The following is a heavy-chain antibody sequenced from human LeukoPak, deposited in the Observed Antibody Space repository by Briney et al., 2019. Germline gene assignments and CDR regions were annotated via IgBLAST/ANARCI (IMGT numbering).Heavy chain of an antibody. CDR1: GFTFSSYA. V-gene: IGHV3-23*01. CDR2: ISGSGGST. J-gene: IGHJ3*02. CDR3: AKDNCDFWSGVLNAFDI. Sequence: GGSLRLSCAASGFTFSSYAMSWVRQAPGKGLEWVSAISGSGGSTYYADSVKGRFTISRDNSKNTLYLQMNSLRAEDTAVYYCAKDNCDFWSGVLNAFDIWGQGTMVTVSS. D-gene: IGHD3-3*01.